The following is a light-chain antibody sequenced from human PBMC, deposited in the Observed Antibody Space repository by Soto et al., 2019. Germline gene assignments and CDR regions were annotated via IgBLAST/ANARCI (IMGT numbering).Light chain of an antibody. Sequence: EIVLTQSPGTLSLSPGERATLSCRASQSVSSSYVAWYQQKPGQAPRLLIYDASTRATGIPDRFSGSGSGTDFTLTISRLEPEDFAVYYCQQFGSSPYTFGQGTKLEIK. CDR3: QQFGSSPYT. V-gene: IGKV3-20*01. CDR2: DAS. J-gene: IGKJ2*01. CDR1: QSVSSSY.